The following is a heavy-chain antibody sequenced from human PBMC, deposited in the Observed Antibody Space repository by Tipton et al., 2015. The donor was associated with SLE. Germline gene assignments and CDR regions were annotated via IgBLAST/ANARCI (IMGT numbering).Heavy chain of an antibody. CDR3: ARDGEDAFDI. CDR2: ISSNGGTT. CDR1: GFTFSSYS. Sequence: SGFTFSSYSMNWVRQAPGKGLEHVSAISSNGGTTYYADSVKDRFTISRDNSKNTLYLQMGSLRAEDMAVYYCARDGEDAFDIWGQGTMVIVSS. V-gene: IGHV3-64*02. D-gene: IGHD3-10*01. J-gene: IGHJ3*02.